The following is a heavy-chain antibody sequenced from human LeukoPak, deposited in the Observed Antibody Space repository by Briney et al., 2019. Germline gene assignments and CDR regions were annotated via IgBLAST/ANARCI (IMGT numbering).Heavy chain of an antibody. Sequence: GGSLRLSCAASGFTFSSHLMHWVRQAPGKGLVWVSRISSDGTYTNYADSVRGRFTISRDNAKNTLYLQMNSLRPEDTAVYYCARAAYDSSGYLTLWGQGTLVTVSS. CDR2: ISSDGTYT. J-gene: IGHJ4*02. CDR1: GFTFSSHL. CDR3: ARAAYDSSGYLTL. V-gene: IGHV3-74*01. D-gene: IGHD3-22*01.